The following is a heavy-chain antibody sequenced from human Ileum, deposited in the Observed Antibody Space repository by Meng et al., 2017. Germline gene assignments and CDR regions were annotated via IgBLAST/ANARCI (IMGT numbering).Heavy chain of an antibody. Sequence: QVQLPEPGPGLLVPSGTLSLTFADSSGPISRNTYWRWVPQPPGKGLGWIGQISHSGRAYYNPSLKSRVTLSVDKSKSQFSLMLTSVTAADTARYYCARHGGYSQDFWGQGTLVTVSS. CDR3: ARHGGYSQDF. V-gene: IGHV4-4*02. J-gene: IGHJ4*02. CDR1: SGPISRNTY. D-gene: IGHD4-23*01. CDR2: ISHSGRA.